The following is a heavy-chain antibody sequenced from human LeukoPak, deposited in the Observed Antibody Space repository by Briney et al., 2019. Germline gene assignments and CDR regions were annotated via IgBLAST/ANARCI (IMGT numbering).Heavy chain of an antibody. D-gene: IGHD6-19*01. CDR2: FDPEDGET. Sequence: GASVKVSCKVSGYTLTELSMHWVRQAPGKGLEWMGGFDPEDGETIYAQKFQGRVTMTEDTSTDTAYMELSSLRSEDTAAYYCATASFSSGWFDGAFDIWGQGTMVTVSS. CDR3: ATASFSSGWFDGAFDI. J-gene: IGHJ3*02. CDR1: GYTLTELS. V-gene: IGHV1-24*01.